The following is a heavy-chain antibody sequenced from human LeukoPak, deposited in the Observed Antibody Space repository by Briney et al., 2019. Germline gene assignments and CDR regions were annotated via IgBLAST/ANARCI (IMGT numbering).Heavy chain of an antibody. D-gene: IGHD6-6*01. CDR3: ARAGGDISSSQDLDY. CDR2: ISYSGST. CDR1: GASISSHY. J-gene: IGHJ4*02. Sequence: SETLSLTCTVSGASISSHYWSWIRQPPGKGPEWIGYISYSGSTNYNPSLKSRVTISVDTSKNQFSLKMSSVTAADTAVYYCARAGGDISSSQDLDYWGQGTLVTVSS. V-gene: IGHV4-59*11.